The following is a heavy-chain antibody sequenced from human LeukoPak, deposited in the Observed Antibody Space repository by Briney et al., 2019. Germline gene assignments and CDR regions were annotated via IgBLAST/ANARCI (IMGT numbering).Heavy chain of an antibody. CDR1: GYSISSSSYY. V-gene: IGHV4-39*07. CDR3: ASLRVVIDY. D-gene: IGHD3-3*01. J-gene: IGHJ4*02. Sequence: SETLSLTCTVSGYSISSSSYYWGWLRQPPGKGLEWIGSIYYSGSTYYNPSLKSRVTISVDTSKNQFSLKLSSVTAADTAVYYCASLRVVIDYWGQGTLVTVSS. CDR2: IYYSGST.